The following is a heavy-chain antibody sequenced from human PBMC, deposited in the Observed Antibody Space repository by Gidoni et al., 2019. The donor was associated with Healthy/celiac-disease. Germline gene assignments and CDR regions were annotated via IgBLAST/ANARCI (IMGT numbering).Heavy chain of an antibody. Sequence: QVQLQESGPGLVKPSETLSLTCTVSGYSISSGYYWGWIRQPPGKGLEWIGSIYHSGSTYYNPSLKSRVTISVDTSKNQFSLKLSSVTAADTAVYYCARDRLDYGDYVGYFDYWGQGTLVTVSS. CDR3: ARDRLDYGDYVGYFDY. V-gene: IGHV4-38-2*02. CDR1: GYSISSGYY. D-gene: IGHD4-17*01. J-gene: IGHJ4*02. CDR2: IYHSGST.